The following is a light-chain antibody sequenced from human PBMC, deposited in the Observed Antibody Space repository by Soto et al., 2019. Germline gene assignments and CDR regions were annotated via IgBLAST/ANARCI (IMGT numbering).Light chain of an antibody. CDR2: DAS. Sequence: EIVMTQSPATLSVSPGGRATLSCTASHYVYSNVACFQQRPGQAPRLLIYDASHRATGIPARFSGSGSGTDFTPTINSLEPEDLALYYCQQRYNCPRTFGQGTKVDIK. J-gene: IGKJ1*01. CDR1: HYVYSN. V-gene: IGKV3-11*01. CDR3: QQRYNCPRT.